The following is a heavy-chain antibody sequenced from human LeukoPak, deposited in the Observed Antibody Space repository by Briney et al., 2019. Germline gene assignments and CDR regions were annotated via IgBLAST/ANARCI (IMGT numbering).Heavy chain of an antibody. J-gene: IGHJ4*02. Sequence: NPSETLSLTCTVSGGSISSYYWSWIRQPPGKGLHFIGYIHYSGGTNYNPSLKSRVTISVDTSKNQLSLKLNSVTATDTAVYYCSRLNKERDDYNYYFDYWGQGTLVTVSS. V-gene: IGHV4-59*08. D-gene: IGHD5-24*01. CDR2: IHYSGGT. CDR3: SRLNKERDDYNYYFDY. CDR1: GGSISSYY.